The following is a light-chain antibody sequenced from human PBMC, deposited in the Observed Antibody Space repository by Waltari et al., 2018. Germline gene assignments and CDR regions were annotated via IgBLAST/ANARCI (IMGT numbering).Light chain of an antibody. CDR3: QQSYNTPRT. CDR2: AAS. Sequence: DIQVTQSPSSLSASVGDRVTLTCRTSQSVSSYLNWYQQRPGQAPTLLIYAASTLHRGVLSRFSGSGSGTDYTLTITGLQPEDFATYFCQQSYNTPRTFGLGTKLQIK. V-gene: IGKV1-39*01. CDR1: QSVSSY. J-gene: IGKJ2*01.